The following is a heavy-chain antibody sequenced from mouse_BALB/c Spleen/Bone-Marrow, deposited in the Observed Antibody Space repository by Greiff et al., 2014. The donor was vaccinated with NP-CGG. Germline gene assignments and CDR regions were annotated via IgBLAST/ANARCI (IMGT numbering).Heavy chain of an antibody. J-gene: IGHJ4*01. CDR3: ARGGNYPYSATDS. D-gene: IGHD2-1*01. CDR2: INPSSGYT. Sequence: VQLAESGAELARPGASVKMSCKASGYTFTYYTMNWVKQRPGQGLEWIGYINPSSGYTNYNQKFKDKATLTADKSSSTAYMQLSSLTSDDSTVYYCARGGNYPYSATDSWGQGTSVTVSS. V-gene: IGHV1-4*01. CDR1: GYTFTYYT.